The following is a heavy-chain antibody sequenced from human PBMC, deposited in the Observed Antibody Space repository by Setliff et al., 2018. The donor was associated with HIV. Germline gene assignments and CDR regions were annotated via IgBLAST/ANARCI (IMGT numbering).Heavy chain of an antibody. D-gene: IGHD3-16*01. J-gene: IGHJ3*02. CDR1: GYSISSGFY. Sequence: SETLSLTCNVSGYSISSGFYWGWIRQHPGKGLEWIGNIFHSGNTDQNPSLKSRVTMSVETSEHQFSLRLNSVTAADTAVYYCARRTIWGDGFDIWGRGTMVTVSS. CDR2: IFHSGNT. CDR3: ARRTIWGDGFDI. V-gene: IGHV4-38-2*02.